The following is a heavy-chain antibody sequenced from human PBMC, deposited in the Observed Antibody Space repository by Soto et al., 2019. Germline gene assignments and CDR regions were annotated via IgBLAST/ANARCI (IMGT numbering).Heavy chain of an antibody. Sequence: SETLSLTCTVSGGSISSYYWSWIRQPPGKGLEWIGYIYYSGSTNYNPSLKSRVTISVDTSKNQFSLKLSSVTAADTAVYYCARGYSSSPNAFDIWGQETMVTVSS. J-gene: IGHJ3*02. D-gene: IGHD6-13*01. CDR1: GGSISSYY. CDR3: ARGYSSSPNAFDI. V-gene: IGHV4-59*08. CDR2: IYYSGST.